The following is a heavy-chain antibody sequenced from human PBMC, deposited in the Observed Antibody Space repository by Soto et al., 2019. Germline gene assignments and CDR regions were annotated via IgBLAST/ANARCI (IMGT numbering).Heavy chain of an antibody. D-gene: IGHD1-26*01. CDR1: SGSIGSGDYY. CDR3: ASGGSPTWFDP. CDR2: IYYTGSA. Sequence: VQLQESGPGLVKPSQTLSLNCTVSSGSIGSGDYYWSWIRQPPGKGLEWIGYIYYTGSAYYNPSLKMRVTMSVDTSKNQFSLKVTSVTAADTAVYYCASGGSPTWFDPWGQGTLVTVSS. J-gene: IGHJ5*02. V-gene: IGHV4-30-4*01.